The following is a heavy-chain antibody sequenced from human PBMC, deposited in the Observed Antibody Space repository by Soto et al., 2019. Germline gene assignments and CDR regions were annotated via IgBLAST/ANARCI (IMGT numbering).Heavy chain of an antibody. V-gene: IGHV4-34*01. CDR1: GGSFSGYY. J-gene: IGHJ6*02. CDR2: INHSGST. Sequence: SETLSLTCAVYGGSFSGYYWSWIRQPPGKGLEWIGEINHSGSTNYNPSLKSRVTISVDTSKNQFSLKLSSVTAADTAVYYCARSMGGRAYYYYYYGMDVWGQGXTVTVYS. CDR3: ARSMGGRAYYYYYYGMDV. D-gene: IGHD3-16*01.